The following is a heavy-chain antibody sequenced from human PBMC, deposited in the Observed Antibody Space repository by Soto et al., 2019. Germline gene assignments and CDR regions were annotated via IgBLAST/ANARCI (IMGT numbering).Heavy chain of an antibody. D-gene: IGHD1-1*01. Sequence: QGHLVQSGSEVKKPGASVKVSCKGSGYAFTTYGLTWVRQATGQGLEWMGWISAHNGNTNYAQKLQGRVTVTRDTLTSTAYRELRSVRSDDTAVYYCARGRYGDYWGQGALVNVSS. CDR1: GYAFTTYG. J-gene: IGHJ4*02. CDR3: ARGRYGDY. CDR2: ISAHNGNT. V-gene: IGHV1-18*01.